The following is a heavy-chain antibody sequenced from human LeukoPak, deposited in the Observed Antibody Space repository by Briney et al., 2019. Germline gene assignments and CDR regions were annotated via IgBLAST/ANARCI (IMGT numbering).Heavy chain of an antibody. Sequence: ASVKVSCKASGYTFTGYYMHWVRQAPGQGLEWMGWINPNSGGTNYAQKFQGRVTMTRDTSISTAYMELSRLRSDDTAVYYCARDVGEITGFSEHFEYWGQGTLVTVSS. CDR2: INPNSGGT. J-gene: IGHJ4*02. CDR3: ARDVGEITGFSEHFEY. CDR1: GYTFTGYY. V-gene: IGHV1-2*02. D-gene: IGHD3-10*01.